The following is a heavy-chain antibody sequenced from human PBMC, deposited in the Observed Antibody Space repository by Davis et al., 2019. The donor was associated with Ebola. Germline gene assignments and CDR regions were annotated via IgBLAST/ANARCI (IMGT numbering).Heavy chain of an antibody. Sequence: AASVTVSCKASGGTFSSYAISWVRQAPGQGLEWMGGIIPIFGTANYAQKFQGRVTITADKSTSTAYMELRSLRSDDTAVYYCARDLGITMVQGVIIRDDYWGQGTLVTVSS. CDR3: ARDLGITMVQGVIIRDDY. CDR1: GGTFSSYA. D-gene: IGHD3-10*01. CDR2: IIPIFGTA. V-gene: IGHV1-69*06. J-gene: IGHJ4*02.